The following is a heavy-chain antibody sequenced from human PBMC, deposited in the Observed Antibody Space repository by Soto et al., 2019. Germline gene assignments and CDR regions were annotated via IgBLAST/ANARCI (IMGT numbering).Heavy chain of an antibody. J-gene: IGHJ4*02. D-gene: IGHD2-2*01. CDR2: IYWNDVK. CDR1: GFSLTTSGVG. Sequence: QITLKESGPTLVKPTQTLTLTCTFSGFSLTTSGVGVGWIRQPPGKALEWLALIYWNDVKRYSPSLKSSLTITKDNSKNQVVLTMTNMNPVDTATDYCAHSAIYISTWFYFDQWGQGTLVTVSS. V-gene: IGHV2-5*01. CDR3: AHSAIYISTWFYFDQ.